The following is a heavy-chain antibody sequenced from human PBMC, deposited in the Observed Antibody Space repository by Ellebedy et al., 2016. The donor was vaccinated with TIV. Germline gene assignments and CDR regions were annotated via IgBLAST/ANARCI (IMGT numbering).Heavy chain of an antibody. CDR3: VKMDCGGDCSHFDY. CDR2: IWYDGSRK. V-gene: IGHV3-33*03. J-gene: IGHJ4*02. Sequence: PGGSLRLSCVASGFTFNTYGIHWVRQAPGKGLEWVAEIWYDGSRKYYADSVKGRFTISRDNSKNTVFLQMTGLTADDTALYYCVKMDCGGDCSHFDYWGQGTLVSVSS. CDR1: GFTFNTYG. D-gene: IGHD2-21*02.